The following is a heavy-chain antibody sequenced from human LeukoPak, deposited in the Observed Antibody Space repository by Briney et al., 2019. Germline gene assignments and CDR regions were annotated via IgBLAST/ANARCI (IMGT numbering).Heavy chain of an antibody. V-gene: IGHV4-61*02. CDR3: ARIRTVRGVIIFDY. D-gene: IGHD3-10*01. Sequence: SSQTLSLTCTVSGGSISSGSYYWSWIRQPAGKGLEWIGRIYTSGSTNYNPSLKSRVTISVDTSKNQFSLKLSSVTAADTAVYYCARIRTVRGVIIFDYWGQGTLVTVSS. CDR1: GGSISSGSYY. CDR2: IYTSGST. J-gene: IGHJ4*02.